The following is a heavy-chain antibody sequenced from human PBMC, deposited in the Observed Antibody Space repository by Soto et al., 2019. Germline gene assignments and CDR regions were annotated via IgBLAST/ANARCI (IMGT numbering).Heavy chain of an antibody. CDR2: IYYSGST. CDR3: ARAVRGYSGYDYPWFDP. D-gene: IGHD5-12*01. J-gene: IGHJ5*02. V-gene: IGHV4-61*08. Sequence: SLTCTVSGGSISSGDYYWSWIRQPPGKGLEWIGYIYYSGSTNYNPSLKSRVTISVDTSKNQFSLKLSSVTAADTAVYYCARAVRGYSGYDYPWFDPWGQGTLVTVSS. CDR1: GGSISSGDYY.